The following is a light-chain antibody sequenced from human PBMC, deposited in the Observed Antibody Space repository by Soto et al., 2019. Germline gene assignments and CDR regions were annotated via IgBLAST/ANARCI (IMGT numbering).Light chain of an antibody. CDR3: QQSYSNRWT. V-gene: IGKV1-39*01. CDR1: QSISSY. Sequence: MTQSPATLSASVGDRVTITCRASQSISSYLNWYQQKPGKAPKLLIYAASSLQSGVPSRFSGSGSGTDFTLTISSLQPEDFATYYCQQSYSNRWTFGQGTKVEIK. J-gene: IGKJ1*01. CDR2: AAS.